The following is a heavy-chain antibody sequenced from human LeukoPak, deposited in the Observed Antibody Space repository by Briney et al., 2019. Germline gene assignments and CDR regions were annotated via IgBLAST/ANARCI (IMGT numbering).Heavy chain of an antibody. CDR3: ASGIVVVVAFDI. CDR1: GFTFSSYA. J-gene: IGHJ3*02. Sequence: GGSLRLSCAASGFTFSSYAMSWVRQAPGKGLEWVSAISGSGGSTYYADSVKGRFTISRDNSKNTLYLQMNSLRAEDTAVYYCASGIVVVVAFDIWGQGTMVTVSS. V-gene: IGHV3-23*01. CDR2: ISGSGGST. D-gene: IGHD2-2*01.